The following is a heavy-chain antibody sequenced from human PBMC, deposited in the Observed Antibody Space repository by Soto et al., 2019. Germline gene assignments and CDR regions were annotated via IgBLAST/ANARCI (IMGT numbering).Heavy chain of an antibody. CDR1: GGSSISGGYY. CDR2: IYYSGST. D-gene: IGHD3-10*01. Sequence: CVTCTVAGGSSISGGYYRSSIHQHPGKGLEWIGYIYYSGSTYYNPSLKSRVTISVDTSKNQFSLKLSSVTAADTAVYYCAADYGSGSYYHYYWGQGTTVTVSS. V-gene: IGHV4-31*03. CDR3: AADYGSGSYYHYY. J-gene: IGHJ6*02.